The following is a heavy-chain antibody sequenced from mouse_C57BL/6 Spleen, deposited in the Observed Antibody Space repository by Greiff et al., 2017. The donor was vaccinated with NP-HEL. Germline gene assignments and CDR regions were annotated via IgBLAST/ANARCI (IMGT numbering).Heavy chain of an antibody. J-gene: IGHJ3*01. V-gene: IGHV1-76*01. Sequence: QVQLQQSGAELVRPGASVKLSCKASGYTFTDYYINWVKQRPGQGLEWIARIYPGSGNTYYNEKFKGKATLTAEKSSSTAYMQLSSLTSEDSAVYFCAKSDTTVAPWFAYWGQGTLVTVSA. CDR3: AKSDTTVAPWFAY. CDR2: IYPGSGNT. D-gene: IGHD1-1*01. CDR1: GYTFTDYY.